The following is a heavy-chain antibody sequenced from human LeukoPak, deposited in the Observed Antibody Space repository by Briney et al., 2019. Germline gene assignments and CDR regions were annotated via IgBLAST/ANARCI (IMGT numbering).Heavy chain of an antibody. D-gene: IGHD3-10*02. J-gene: IGHJ6*04. CDR3: AELGITMIGGV. CDR1: GFTFSSYE. CDR2: ISSSGSTI. V-gene: IGHV3-48*03. Sequence: PGGPLRLSCAASGFTFSSYEMNWVRQAPGKGLEWVSYISSSGSTIYYADSVKGRFTISRDNAKNSLYLQMNSPRAEDTAVYYCAELGITMIGGVWGKGTTVTISS.